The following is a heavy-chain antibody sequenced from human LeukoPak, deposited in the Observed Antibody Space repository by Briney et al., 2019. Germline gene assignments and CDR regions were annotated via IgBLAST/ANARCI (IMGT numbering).Heavy chain of an antibody. V-gene: IGHV4-61*02. J-gene: IGHJ6*03. CDR3: ARAPILRFLEWFPPPVYMDV. D-gene: IGHD3-3*01. Sequence: PSETLSLTCTVSGGSISSGSYYWSWIRRPAGKGLEWIGRIYTSGSTTYNPSVKTRVTISVDTSKNQFSLKLSSVTAADTAVYYCARAPILRFLEWFPPPVYMDVWGKGTTVTVSS. CDR1: GGSISSGSYY. CDR2: IYTSGST.